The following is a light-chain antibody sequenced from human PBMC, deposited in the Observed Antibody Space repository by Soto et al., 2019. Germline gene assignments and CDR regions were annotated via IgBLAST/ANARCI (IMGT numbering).Light chain of an antibody. J-gene: IGLJ2*01. CDR2: DVN. CDR1: SSDIGAYNF. CDR3: TSWTTSTTMI. Sequence: QSVLTQPASVFGSPGQSITISCTGTSSDIGAYNFVSWYQQHPGKAPKLMLYDVNIRPSGVSNRFSGSKSGNTASLTISGLQAEDEADYYCTSWTTSTTMIFVGGTKVTGL. V-gene: IGLV2-14*03.